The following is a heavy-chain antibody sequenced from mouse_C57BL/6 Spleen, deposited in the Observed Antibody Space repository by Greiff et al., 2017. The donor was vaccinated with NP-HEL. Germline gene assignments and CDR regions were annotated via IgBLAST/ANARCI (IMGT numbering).Heavy chain of an antibody. J-gene: IGHJ4*01. D-gene: IGHD2-5*01. CDR2: ISGGGGNT. V-gene: IGHV5-9*01. Sequence: EVKLMESGGGLVKPGGSLKLSCAASGFTFSSYTMSWVRQTPEKRLEWVATISGGGGNTYYPDSVKGRFTISRDNAKNTLYLQMSSLRSEDTALYYCASPYSNYYYAMDYWGQGTSVTVSS. CDR1: GFTFSSYT. CDR3: ASPYSNYYYAMDY.